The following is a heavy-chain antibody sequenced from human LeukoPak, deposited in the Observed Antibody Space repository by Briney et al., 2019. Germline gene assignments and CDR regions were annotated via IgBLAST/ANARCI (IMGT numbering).Heavy chain of an antibody. V-gene: IGHV1-2*02. D-gene: IGHD5-18*01. CDR1: GYTFTGYY. J-gene: IGHJ4*02. CDR2: INPNSGGT. Sequence: ASVTVSCTASGYTFTGYYMHWVRQAPGQGLEWLGWINPNSGGTNYAQKFQGRVTMTRDTSISTAYTELSRLRSDDTAVYYCVRDRYSYGYVDYWGQGTLVTVSS. CDR3: VRDRYSYGYVDY.